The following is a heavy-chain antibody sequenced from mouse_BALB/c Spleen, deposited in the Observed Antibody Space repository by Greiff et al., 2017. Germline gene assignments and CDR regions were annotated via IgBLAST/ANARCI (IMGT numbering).Heavy chain of an antibody. CDR2: INPYNDGT. CDR1: GYTFTSYV. J-gene: IGHJ4*01. Sequence: EVQVVESGPELVKPGASVKMSCKASGYTFTSYVMHWVKQKPGQGLEWIGYINPYNDGTKYNEKFKGKATLTSDKSSSTAYMELSSLTSEDSAVYYCARSGSTHYYAMDYWGQGTSVTVSS. D-gene: IGHD1-1*01. CDR3: ARSGSTHYYAMDY. V-gene: IGHV1-14*01.